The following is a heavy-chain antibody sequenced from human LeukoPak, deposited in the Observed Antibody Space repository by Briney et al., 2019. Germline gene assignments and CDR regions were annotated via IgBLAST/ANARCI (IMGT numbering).Heavy chain of an antibody. D-gene: IGHD3-16*01. CDR1: GGSFSGYY. CDR3: ARRLFVLGIRWFDP. J-gene: IGHJ5*02. V-gene: IGHV4-34*01. CDR2: INHSGST. Sequence: SETLPLTCAVYGGSFSGYYWSWIRQPPGKGLEWIGEINHSGSTNYNPSLKSRVTISVDTSKNQFSLKLSSVTAADTAVYYCARRLFVLGIRWFDPWGQGTLVTVSS.